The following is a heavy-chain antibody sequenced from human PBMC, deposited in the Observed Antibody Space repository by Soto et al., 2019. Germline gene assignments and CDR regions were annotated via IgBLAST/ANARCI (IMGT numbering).Heavy chain of an antibody. CDR2: VHVTGNI. Sequence: KASETLSLTCTLSNDSFSSYYWSWIRQSAGWGLEWIGRVHVTGNIHYNPSLRSRVTLSSDTSTSQFFLTLTSVPAADTAVYYCARDAKYSLSWYNYQRIDAWGPGTTVTVSS. J-gene: IGHJ6*02. CDR1: NDSFSSYY. D-gene: IGHD1-1*01. CDR3: ARDAKYSLSWYNYQRIDA. V-gene: IGHV4-4*07.